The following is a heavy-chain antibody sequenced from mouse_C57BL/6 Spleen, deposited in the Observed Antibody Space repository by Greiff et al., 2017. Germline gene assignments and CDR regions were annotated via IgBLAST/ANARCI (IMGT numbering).Heavy chain of an antibody. D-gene: IGHD2-2*01. Sequence: QVQLQQPGAELVKPGASVKLPCKASGYTFTSYWMQWVKQRPGQGLEWIGEIDPSDSYTNYNQKFKGKATLTVDTSSSTAYMQLSSLTSEDSAVYYCARRASMVFFDYWGQGTTLTVSS. CDR3: ARRASMVFFDY. CDR1: GYTFTSYW. CDR2: IDPSDSYT. V-gene: IGHV1-50*01. J-gene: IGHJ2*01.